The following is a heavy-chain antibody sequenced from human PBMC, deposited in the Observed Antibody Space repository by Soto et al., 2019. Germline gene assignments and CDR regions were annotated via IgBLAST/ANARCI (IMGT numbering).Heavy chain of an antibody. CDR3: VIDRRYCDY. V-gene: IGHV3-23*01. CDR2: ISIGGAT. Sequence: EVQLLESGGGLVQPGGSLRVSCTASGFTFSSYGISGVRQAPGKGLEWVSVISIGGATYYADSVKGRFTISRDNSKNTLYLQMYSLTAEDTALYYCVIDRRYCDYWGQGTLVTVSS. J-gene: IGHJ4*02. CDR1: GFTFSSYG.